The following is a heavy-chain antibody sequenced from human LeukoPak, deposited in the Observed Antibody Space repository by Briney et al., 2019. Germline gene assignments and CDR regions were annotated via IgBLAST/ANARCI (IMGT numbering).Heavy chain of an antibody. J-gene: IGHJ6*03. CDR1: GYTFTGYY. CDR3: ARGCSGGSCYVDYYYMDV. Sequence: ASVKVSCEASGYTFTGYYMHWVRQAPGQGLEWMGWINPNSGGTNYAQKFQGRVTMTRDTSISTAYMELSRLRSDDTAVYYCARGCSGGSCYVDYYYMDVWGKGTTVTVSS. CDR2: INPNSGGT. D-gene: IGHD2-15*01. V-gene: IGHV1-2*02.